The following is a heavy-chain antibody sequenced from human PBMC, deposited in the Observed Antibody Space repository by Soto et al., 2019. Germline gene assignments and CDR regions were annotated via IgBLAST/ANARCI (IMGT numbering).Heavy chain of an antibody. CDR2: INAGNGNT. CDR1: GYTFTSYA. V-gene: IGHV1-3*01. Sequence: SVKVSCKASGYTFTSYAMHWVRQAPGQRLEWMGWINAGNGNTTYSQKFQGRVTITRYTSASTAYMELSSLRSEDTAVYYCARDLGGVPLDYWGQGTLVTVSS. CDR3: ARDLGGVPLDY. J-gene: IGHJ4*02. D-gene: IGHD3-16*01.